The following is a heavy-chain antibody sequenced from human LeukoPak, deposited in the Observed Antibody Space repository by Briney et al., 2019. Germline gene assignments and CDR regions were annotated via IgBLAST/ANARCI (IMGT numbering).Heavy chain of an antibody. CDR2: INPNSGGT. J-gene: IGHJ6*02. CDR1: GYTFTGYY. Sequence: ASVKVSCKASGYTFTGYYMHWVRQAPGQGLEWMGWINPNSGGTNYAQKFQSRVTMTRDTSISTAYMELSRLRSDDTAVYYCARNIVVVPAPYYYGMDVWGQGTTVTVSS. CDR3: ARNIVVVPAPYYYGMDV. V-gene: IGHV1-2*02. D-gene: IGHD2-2*01.